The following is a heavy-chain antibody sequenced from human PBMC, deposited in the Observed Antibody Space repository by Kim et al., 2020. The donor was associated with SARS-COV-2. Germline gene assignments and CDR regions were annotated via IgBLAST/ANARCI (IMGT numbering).Heavy chain of an antibody. CDR3: TNTYYYDSSGFH. V-gene: IGHV3-73*01. Sequence: AYAASVKGRFTISRDDSKNTAYLQMNSLKTEDTAVYYCTNTYYYDSSGFHWGQGTLVTVSS. J-gene: IGHJ4*02. D-gene: IGHD3-22*01.